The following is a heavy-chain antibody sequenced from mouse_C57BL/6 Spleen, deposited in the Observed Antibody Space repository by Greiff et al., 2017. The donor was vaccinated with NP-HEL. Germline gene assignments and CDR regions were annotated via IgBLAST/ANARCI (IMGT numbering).Heavy chain of an antibody. V-gene: IGHV1-9*01. CDR3: ARGGPIYYDYERYYAMDY. Sequence: QVQLQQSGAELMKPGASVKLSCKATGYTFTGYWIEWVKQRPGHGLEWIGEILPGSGSTNYNEKFKGKATFTADTSSNTAYMQLSSLTTEDSAIYYCARGGPIYYDYERYYAMDYWGQGTSVTVSS. J-gene: IGHJ4*01. D-gene: IGHD2-4*01. CDR2: ILPGSGST. CDR1: GYTFTGYW.